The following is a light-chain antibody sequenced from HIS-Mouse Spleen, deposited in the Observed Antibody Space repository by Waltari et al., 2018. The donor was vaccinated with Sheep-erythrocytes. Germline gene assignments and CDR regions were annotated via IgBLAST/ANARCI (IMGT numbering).Light chain of an antibody. V-gene: IGLV2-23*01. Sequence: QSALTQPASVSGSPGQSLTISCTGTSSAVGRYNLVSWYQQHPGKAPKLMIYEGSKRPSGVSNRFSGSKSGNTASLTISGLQAEDEADYYCCSYAGSSTPWVFGGGTKLTVL. J-gene: IGLJ3*02. CDR1: SSAVGRYNL. CDR2: EGS. CDR3: CSYAGSSTPWV.